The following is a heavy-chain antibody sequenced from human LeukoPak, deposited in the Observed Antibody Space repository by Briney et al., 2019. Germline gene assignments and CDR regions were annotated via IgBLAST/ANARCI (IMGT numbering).Heavy chain of an antibody. CDR2: INWNGGST. CDR1: GFTFDDYG. Sequence: GGSLRLPCAASGFTFDDYGMSWVRQAPGKGLEWVSCINWNGGSTGYADSVKGRFTISRDNAKNSLYLQMNSLRADDTALYYCAREIASGITIFGVVIPAYMDVWGKGTTVTVSS. J-gene: IGHJ6*03. D-gene: IGHD3-3*01. CDR3: AREIASGITIFGVVIPAYMDV. V-gene: IGHV3-20*04.